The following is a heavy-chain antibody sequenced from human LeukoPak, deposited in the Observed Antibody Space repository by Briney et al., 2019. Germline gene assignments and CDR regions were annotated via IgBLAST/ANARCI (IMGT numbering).Heavy chain of an antibody. CDR3: ARVQSSSSWYYYYYYMDV. V-gene: IGHV4-38-2*02. CDR1: GYSISSGYY. CDR2: IYHSGST. Sequence: PSETLSLTCTVSGYSISSGYYWGWIRQPPGKGLEWIGSIYHSGSTYYNPSLKSRVTISVDTSKNQFSLKLSSVTAADTAVYYCARVQSSSSWYYYYYYMDVWGKGTTVTVSS. J-gene: IGHJ6*03. D-gene: IGHD6-13*01.